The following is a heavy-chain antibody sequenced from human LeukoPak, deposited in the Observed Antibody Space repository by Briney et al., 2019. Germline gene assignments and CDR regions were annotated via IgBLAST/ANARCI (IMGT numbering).Heavy chain of an antibody. CDR2: IKQDGSEK. V-gene: IGHV3-7*01. J-gene: IGHJ6*03. Sequence: GGSLRLSCAASGFTFSSYWMSWVRQAPGKGLEWVANIKQDGSEKYYVDSVKGRFTISRDNAKNSLYLQMNSLRAEDTAVYYWAREKSLATVDSYYQYSMDVGGKGTTVTVSS. CDR3: AREKSLATVDSYYQYSMDV. D-gene: IGHD5-12*01. CDR1: GFTFSSYW.